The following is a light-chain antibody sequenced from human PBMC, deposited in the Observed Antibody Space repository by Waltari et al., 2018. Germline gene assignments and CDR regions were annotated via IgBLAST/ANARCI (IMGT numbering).Light chain of an antibody. CDR1: QSVHTY. CDR3: HQSHSAPWT. Sequence: DIQMTQSPSSLSASVGDRVTISCRASQSVHTYLNWYQQKPGKAPPSLIYGASSLQSGVPSRFSGSGSGTDFTLTISGLQPEDFAVYFCHQSHSAPWTFGQGTKVEMK. J-gene: IGKJ1*01. V-gene: IGKV1-39*01. CDR2: GAS.